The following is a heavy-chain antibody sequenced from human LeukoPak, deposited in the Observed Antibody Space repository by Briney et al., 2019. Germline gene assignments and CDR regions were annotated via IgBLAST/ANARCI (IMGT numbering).Heavy chain of an antibody. D-gene: IGHD3-10*01. J-gene: IGHJ4*02. CDR2: ISSSGSTI. Sequence: GGSLRLSCAASGFTFSSYEINWVRQAPGKGLEWVSYISSSGSTIYYADSVKGRFTISRDNAKNSLYLQMNSLRAEDTAVYYCARDPTYYYGSGSYYFDYWGQGTLVTVSS. CDR1: GFTFSSYE. V-gene: IGHV3-48*03. CDR3: ARDPTYYYGSGSYYFDY.